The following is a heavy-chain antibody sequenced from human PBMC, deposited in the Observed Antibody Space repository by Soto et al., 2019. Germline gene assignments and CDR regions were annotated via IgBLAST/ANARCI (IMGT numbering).Heavy chain of an antibody. CDR1: GGSISSSNYY. CDR2: IYYDGNT. V-gene: IGHV4-39*01. D-gene: IGHD1-1*01. Sequence: QLQLQESGPGLVKPSETLSLTCIVSGGSISSSNYYWAWVRQPPGKGLEWIGNIYYDGNTYYHPSFRSRLTVSVDTSKNQCSLKLGSLTAADTALYYCASLQVPGNFDYWGQGTLVTVSS. CDR3: ASLQVPGNFDY. J-gene: IGHJ4*02.